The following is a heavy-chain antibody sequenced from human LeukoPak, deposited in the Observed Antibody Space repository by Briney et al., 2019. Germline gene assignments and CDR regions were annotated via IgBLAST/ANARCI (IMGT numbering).Heavy chain of an antibody. V-gene: IGHV1-69*01. CDR1: GGTFSSYA. D-gene: IGHD5-18*01. Sequence: ASVKVSCKASGGTFSSYAISWVRQAPGQGLEWMGGIIPIFGTANYAQKFQGRVTITADESTSTAYMEPSSLRSEDTAVYYCARDRGYSYGPSFDFDYWGQGTLVTVSS. J-gene: IGHJ4*02. CDR3: ARDRGYSYGPSFDFDY. CDR2: IIPIFGTA.